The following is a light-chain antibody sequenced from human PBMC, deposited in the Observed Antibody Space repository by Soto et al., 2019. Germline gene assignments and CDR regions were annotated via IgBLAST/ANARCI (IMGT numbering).Light chain of an antibody. V-gene: IGLV2-8*01. CDR2: EVN. Sequence: QSALTQPPSASGSPGQSVTISCTGTSSDVGTYNYVSWYQQHPGKAPKLMIYEVNKRPAGVPDRFSGSKSGIMASLTVSGLQAEDEADYYCSSYAGNNNLYAFGTGTKVTVL. CDR3: SSYAGNNNLYA. CDR1: SSDVGTYNY. J-gene: IGLJ1*01.